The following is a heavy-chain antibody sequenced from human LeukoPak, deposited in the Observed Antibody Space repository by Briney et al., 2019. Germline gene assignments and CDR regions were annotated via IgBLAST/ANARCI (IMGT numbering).Heavy chain of an antibody. D-gene: IGHD6-19*01. CDR3: ARDELAVAKKGFLDS. Sequence: GGSLRLSCAASGFIFSSYGMHWVRQAPGKGLEWVAVVWYDGSNKYYADSVKGRFTISRDNSKNTLYMQVNSLRAEDTAVYYCARDELAVAKKGFLDSWGQGTLVTVSS. CDR2: VWYDGSNK. CDR1: GFIFSSYG. V-gene: IGHV3-33*01. J-gene: IGHJ4*02.